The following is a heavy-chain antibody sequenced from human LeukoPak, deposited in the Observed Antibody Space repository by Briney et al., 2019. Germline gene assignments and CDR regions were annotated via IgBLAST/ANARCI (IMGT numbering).Heavy chain of an antibody. J-gene: IGHJ3*02. CDR2: IYSSGTT. D-gene: IGHD1-1*01. Sequence: SETLSLTCTVSGDSISNRYWSWIRLPAGRGLEWIGRIYSSGTTKYNPSLKSRLAMSVDTSKNQFSLRLSSVTAADTAVYYCARDPSRVGYTLGAFDIWGQGTMVTVSP. V-gene: IGHV4-4*07. CDR3: ARDPSRVGYTLGAFDI. CDR1: GDSISNRY.